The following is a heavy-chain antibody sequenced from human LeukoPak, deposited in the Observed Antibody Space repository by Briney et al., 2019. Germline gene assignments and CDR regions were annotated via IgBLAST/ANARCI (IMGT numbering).Heavy chain of an antibody. D-gene: IGHD1-26*01. CDR3: ANGRGVGATRVDY. CDR1: GCTFSSYA. V-gene: IGHV3-23*01. Sequence: GGSLRLSCAASGCTFSSYAMSWVRQAPGKGLEWVSTISGSGGSAYYAYPVKGRFTISRDNSKNTLYLEMNGLRAEDTAVYYCANGRGVGATRVDYWGQGTLVTVSS. CDR2: ISGSGGSA. J-gene: IGHJ4*02.